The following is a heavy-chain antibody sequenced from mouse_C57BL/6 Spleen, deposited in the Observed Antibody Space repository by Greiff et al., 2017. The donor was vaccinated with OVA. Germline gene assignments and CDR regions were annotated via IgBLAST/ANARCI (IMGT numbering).Heavy chain of an antibody. CDR2: IDPSDSET. J-gene: IGHJ3*01. V-gene: IGHV1-52*01. CDR3: ARGMVKTAY. D-gene: IGHD2-2*01. Sequence: QVQLQQPGAELVRPGSSVKLSCKASGYTFTSYWMHWVKQRPIQGLEWIGNIDPSDSETNYNQKFKDKATLTVDKSSSTAYMQLSSLTSEDSAVYYCARGMVKTAYWGKGTLVTVSA. CDR1: GYTFTSYW.